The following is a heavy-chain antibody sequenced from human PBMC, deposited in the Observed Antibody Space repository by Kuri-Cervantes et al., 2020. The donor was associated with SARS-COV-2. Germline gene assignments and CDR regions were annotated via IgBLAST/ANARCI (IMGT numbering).Heavy chain of an antibody. D-gene: IGHD6-13*01. J-gene: IGHJ4*02. Sequence: VKVSCKTSGYSFTNYFIHWVRQAPGQGLEWMGIITPGGGTIAFTQQFQGRVTMTSDTSTSTVHMEVRGLSPEDTAMYYCARAPPGAADRPLDYWGQGTQVTVSS. CDR2: ITPGGGTI. CDR3: ARAPPGAADRPLDY. CDR1: GYSFTNYF. V-gene: IGHV1-46*01.